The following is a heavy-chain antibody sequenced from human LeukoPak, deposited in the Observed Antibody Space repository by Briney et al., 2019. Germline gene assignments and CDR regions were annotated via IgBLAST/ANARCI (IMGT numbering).Heavy chain of an antibody. V-gene: IGHV4-59*08. CDR3: ARHYYDSSGPHYKYGMDV. J-gene: IGHJ6*02. CDR1: GVSISSYY. D-gene: IGHD3-22*01. Sequence: SETLSLTCTVSGVSISSYYWSWIRQPPGKGLEWIGYIFHSGSTNNNPSLKSRVTISVDTSKNQFSLKLSSVTAADTAVYYCARHYYDSSGPHYKYGMDVWGQGTTVTVSS. CDR2: IFHSGST.